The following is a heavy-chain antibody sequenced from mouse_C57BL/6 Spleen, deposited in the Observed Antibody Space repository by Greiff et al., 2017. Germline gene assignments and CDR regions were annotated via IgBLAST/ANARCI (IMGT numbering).Heavy chain of an antibody. V-gene: IGHV1-22*01. CDR1: GYTFTDYN. J-gene: IGHJ4*01. D-gene: IGHD1-1*01. CDR2: INPNNGGT. CDR3: ARGEESTVVVRGYAMDY. Sequence: VQLQQSGPELVKPGASVTMSCKASGYTFTDYNMHWVKQSHGKSLAWIGYINPNNGGTSYNQKFKGKATLTVNKSSSTAYMELRSLTSEDSAVYYCARGEESTVVVRGYAMDYWGQGTSVTVSS.